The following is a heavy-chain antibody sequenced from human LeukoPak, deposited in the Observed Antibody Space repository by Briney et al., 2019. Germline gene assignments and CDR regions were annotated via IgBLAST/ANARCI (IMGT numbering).Heavy chain of an antibody. CDR2: FGTRSTSV. V-gene: IGHV3-21*01. Sequence: GGSLRLSCTASGFTFSGYSMNWTRQAPGKGLEWVSSFGTRSTSVYHAGSVKGRFAISRDNAKNSLYLQMNSLRAEDTALYYCAREVSEGFDFWGQGTLVTVSS. D-gene: IGHD3-22*01. J-gene: IGHJ4*02. CDR1: GFTFSGYS. CDR3: AREVSEGFDF.